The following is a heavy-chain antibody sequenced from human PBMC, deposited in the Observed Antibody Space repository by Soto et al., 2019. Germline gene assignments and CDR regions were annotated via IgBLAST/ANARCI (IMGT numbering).Heavy chain of an antibody. CDR1: GGSVSGGTHY. D-gene: IGHD6-13*01. J-gene: IGHJ2*01. V-gene: IGHV4-61*01. CDR2: IYNSGST. CDR3: ARGYRTSWYWFDL. Sequence: QAQLQESGPGPVKPSETLSLTCTVSGGSVSGGTHYWSWIRQPPGKGLEWIGYIYNSGSTNYNPSLMSRVTISVDTSKNQFSLTLSSVTAVYTAVYYCARGYRTSWYWFDLWGRGTLVTVSS.